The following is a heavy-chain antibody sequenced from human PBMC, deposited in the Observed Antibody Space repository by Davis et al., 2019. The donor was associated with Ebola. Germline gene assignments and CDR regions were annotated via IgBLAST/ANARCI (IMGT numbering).Heavy chain of an antibody. CDR2: IRQDGGET. D-gene: IGHD2-2*01. J-gene: IGHJ4*02. Sequence: SCAAASGFAFSIHWMTWVRQAPGKGLEWVANIRQDGGETYYADSVKGRFAISRDNAKNSLYLQMNSLRAEDTAIYYCARDAVPAAQDYWGQGTLVTVSS. CDR1: GFAFSIHW. V-gene: IGHV3-7*03. CDR3: ARDAVPAAQDY.